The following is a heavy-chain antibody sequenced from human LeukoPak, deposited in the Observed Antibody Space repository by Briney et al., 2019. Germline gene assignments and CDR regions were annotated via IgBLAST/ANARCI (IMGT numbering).Heavy chain of an antibody. Sequence: GASVKVSCKASGYTFTSYAMNWVRQAPGQGLEWMGWIHPSTGNPTYAQGFTGRFVFSLDTSVSTTYLQISSLKAEDTAVYYCARAYQHLGELSLPNYWGQGTLVTVSS. D-gene: IGHD3-16*02. CDR3: ARAYQHLGELSLPNY. CDR2: IHPSTGNP. CDR1: GYTFTSYA. J-gene: IGHJ4*02. V-gene: IGHV7-4-1*02.